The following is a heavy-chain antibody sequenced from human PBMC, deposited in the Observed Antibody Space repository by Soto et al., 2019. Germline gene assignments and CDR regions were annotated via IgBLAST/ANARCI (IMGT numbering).Heavy chain of an antibody. V-gene: IGHV3-72*01. Sequence: EVQLVESGGGLVQPGGSLRLSCAASGFTFSDYYMDWVRQAPGKGLEWVGRSKTKANSYTTEYAASVKGRFTISRDDSKNSLYLQMNSLKTEDTAVYYCTRGLRPYYFDYWGQGTLVTVSS. D-gene: IGHD4-17*01. J-gene: IGHJ4*02. CDR2: SKTKANSYTT. CDR3: TRGLRPYYFDY. CDR1: GFTFSDYY.